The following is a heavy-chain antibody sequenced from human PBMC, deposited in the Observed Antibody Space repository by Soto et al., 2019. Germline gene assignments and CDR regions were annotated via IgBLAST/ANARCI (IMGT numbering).Heavy chain of an antibody. CDR2: MYHSGIS. CDR1: GDFISSGYY. J-gene: IGHJ5*02. V-gene: IGHV4-38-2*02. Sequence: SETLCLTCAVSGDFISSGYYWGWIRQPPGKGLEWIGSMYHSGISHYNPSLKSRVTISVNTSSNQYSLKLTSVTAADTAMYYCARDVDWFDPWGQGTLVTVSS. CDR3: ARDVDWFDP.